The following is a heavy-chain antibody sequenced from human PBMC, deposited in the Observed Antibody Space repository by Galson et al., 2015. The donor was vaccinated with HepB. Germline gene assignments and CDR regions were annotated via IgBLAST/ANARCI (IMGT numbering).Heavy chain of an antibody. Sequence: SLRLSCAASGFTFDEYAMHWVRQVPGKGLEWVSGINWSSDIIGYADSVKGRFTISRDNAKNALYLQMNSLRAEDTAVYYCANYYGMDVWGQGTTVTVSS. J-gene: IGHJ6*02. CDR1: GFTFDEYA. V-gene: IGHV3-9*01. CDR3: ANYYGMDV. CDR2: INWSSDII.